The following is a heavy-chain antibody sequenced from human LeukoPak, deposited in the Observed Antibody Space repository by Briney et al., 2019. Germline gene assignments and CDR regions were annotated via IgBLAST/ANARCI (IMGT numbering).Heavy chain of an antibody. CDR2: IKQDGSEK. Sequence: GGSLRLSCAASGFTFSSYWMSWVRQAPGKGLEWVANIKQDGSEKYYVDSVKGRFTISRDNAKNSLYLQMNSLRAEDTAVYYCAANRYGDYVGTMPGLLRTPKTNNQQIDYWGQGTLVTVSS. V-gene: IGHV3-7*03. J-gene: IGHJ4*02. CDR3: AANRYGDYVGTMPGLLRTPKTNNQQIDY. CDR1: GFTFSSYW. D-gene: IGHD4-17*01.